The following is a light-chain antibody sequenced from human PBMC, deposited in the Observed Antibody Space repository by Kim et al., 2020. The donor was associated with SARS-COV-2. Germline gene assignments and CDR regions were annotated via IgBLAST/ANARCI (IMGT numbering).Light chain of an antibody. CDR3: QAWDSWV. Sequence: SYELTQPPSVSVSPGQTASITCSGDKLGDKYACWYQQKPGQYPVLVIYQDSKRPSGIPERFSGSNSGNTATLTISGTQAMDEADYYCQAWDSWVFGGGT. V-gene: IGLV3-1*01. CDR1: KLGDKY. J-gene: IGLJ3*02. CDR2: QDS.